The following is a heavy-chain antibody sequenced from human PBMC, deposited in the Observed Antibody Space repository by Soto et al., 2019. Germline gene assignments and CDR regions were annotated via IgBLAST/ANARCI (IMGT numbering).Heavy chain of an antibody. CDR3: TRVATAVPS. CDR1: TGSLTFYY. J-gene: IGHJ5*02. Sequence: PSETLSLTCNVSTGSLTFYYWSWIRQPPGKELEWIGNIYYRGTTNYNPSLQGRVTMSIDTSKNQFSLMLTSVTAADTAVYYCTRVATAVPSWGRGVLVTVSS. CDR2: IYYRGTT. D-gene: IGHD5-18*01. V-gene: IGHV4-59*12.